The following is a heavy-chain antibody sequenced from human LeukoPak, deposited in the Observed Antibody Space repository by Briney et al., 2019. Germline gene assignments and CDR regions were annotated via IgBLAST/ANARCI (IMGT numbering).Heavy chain of an antibody. D-gene: IGHD3-3*01. V-gene: IGHV3-30-3*01. CDR3: ARDLEFWSGYLLSYYMDV. CDR2: ISYDGSNK. CDR1: GFTFSSYA. Sequence: GGSLRLSCAASGFTFSSYAMHWVRQAPGKGLEWVAVISYDGSNKYYADSVKGRFTISRDNAKNSLYLQMNSLRAEDTAVYYCARDLEFWSGYLLSYYMDVWGKGTTVTVSS. J-gene: IGHJ6*03.